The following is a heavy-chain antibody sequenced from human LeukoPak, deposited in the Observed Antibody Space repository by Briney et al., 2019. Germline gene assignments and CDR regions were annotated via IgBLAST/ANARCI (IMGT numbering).Heavy chain of an antibody. CDR2: IRYDGSNK. V-gene: IGHV3-30*02. D-gene: IGHD6-19*01. Sequence: PGGSLRLSCAASGFTFSSYGMHWVRQAPGKGLEWVAFIRYDGSNKYYADSVKGRFTISRDNSKNTLYLQMNSLRAEDTAVYYCAKRSHSGGWYDYYYYMDVWGKGTTVTISS. CDR1: GFTFSSYG. CDR3: AKRSHSGGWYDYYYYMDV. J-gene: IGHJ6*03.